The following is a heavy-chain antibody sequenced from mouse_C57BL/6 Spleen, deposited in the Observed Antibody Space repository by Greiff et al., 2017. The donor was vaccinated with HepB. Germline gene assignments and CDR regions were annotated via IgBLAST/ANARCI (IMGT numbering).Heavy chain of an antibody. CDR3: VREGYGSSYRYFDV. J-gene: IGHJ1*03. D-gene: IGHD1-1*01. CDR1: GFTFNTYA. Sequence: EVKVVESGGGLVQPKGSLKLSCAASGFTFNTYAMHWVRQAPGKGLEWVARIRSKSSNYATYYADSVKDRFTISRDDSQSMLYLQMNNLKTEDTAMYYCVREGYGSSYRYFDVWGTGTTVTVSS. CDR2: IRSKSSNYAT. V-gene: IGHV10-3*01.